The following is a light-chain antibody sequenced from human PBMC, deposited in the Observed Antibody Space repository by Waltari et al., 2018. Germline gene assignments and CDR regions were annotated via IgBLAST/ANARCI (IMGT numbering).Light chain of an antibody. CDR2: GAS. V-gene: IGKV3-20*01. J-gene: IGKJ1*01. CDR3: QHYLRLPVT. Sequence: EIVLTQSPGTLSLSPGESATLSCRTSQSVTRALPCYQQKPGQAPRLLIYGASNRATGIPDRFSGSGSGTDFSLTISSLEPEDFAVYYCQHYLRLPVTFGQGTKVEVK. CDR1: QSVTRA.